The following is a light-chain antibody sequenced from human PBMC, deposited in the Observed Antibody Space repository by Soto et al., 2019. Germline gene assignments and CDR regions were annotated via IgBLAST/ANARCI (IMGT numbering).Light chain of an antibody. J-gene: IGLJ2*01. CDR3: CSYAGSTTYVV. CDR1: SSDVGRHNL. V-gene: IGLV2-23*02. CDR2: EVS. Sequence: QSALTQPASVSGSPGQSITISCTGTSSDVGRHNLVSWNQQHPGKAPNLIIYEVSKWPSGVSNRFSGSKSGNTAALTISGLQAEDEADYYCCSYAGSTTYVVFGGGTKLTVL.